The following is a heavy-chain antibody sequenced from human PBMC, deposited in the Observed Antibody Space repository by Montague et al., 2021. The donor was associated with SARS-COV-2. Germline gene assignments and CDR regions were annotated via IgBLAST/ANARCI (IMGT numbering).Heavy chain of an antibody. J-gene: IGHJ5*02. CDR3: ARAVSVRRAVNWFDP. D-gene: IGHD3-10*01. Sequence: SETLSLTCTVSGGSMSDHYWAWIRQPPGKGLEWPAYIYYSGGINSNASLKSRVTMSVDTSKNQFSLKLTSVTAADTAVYYCARAVSVRRAVNWFDPWGQGTLDTVSS. V-gene: IGHV4-59*11. CDR2: IYYSGGI. CDR1: GGSMSDHY.